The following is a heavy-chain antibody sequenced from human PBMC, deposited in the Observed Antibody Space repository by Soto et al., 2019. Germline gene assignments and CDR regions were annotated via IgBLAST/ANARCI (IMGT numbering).Heavy chain of an antibody. CDR1: GGSISSHY. Sequence: PSETLSLTCTVSGGSISSHYWSWIRQPPGKGLEWIGYIYYSGTTNYNPSLKSRVTMSLDTSKNQISLKLSSVTAAGTAVYYCAGDSSGYYWFDPWGQGTLVTVSS. D-gene: IGHD3-22*01. CDR3: AGDSSGYYWFDP. J-gene: IGHJ5*02. V-gene: IGHV4-59*11. CDR2: IYYSGTT.